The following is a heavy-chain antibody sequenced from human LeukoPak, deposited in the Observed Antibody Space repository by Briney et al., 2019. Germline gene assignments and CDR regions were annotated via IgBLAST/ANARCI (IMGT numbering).Heavy chain of an antibody. V-gene: IGHV3-23*01. Sequence: SGGSLRLSCAASGFTFSSYFMSWVRQAPGKGLEWVSTITGSGDNTYYIDSVKGRFTISRDNSKNTLYLQMNSLRAEDTAVYYCAKYVSGRYSGLDYWGQETLVTVSS. CDR2: ITGSGDNT. J-gene: IGHJ4*02. CDR1: GFTFSSYF. CDR3: AKYVSGRYSGLDY. D-gene: IGHD1-26*01.